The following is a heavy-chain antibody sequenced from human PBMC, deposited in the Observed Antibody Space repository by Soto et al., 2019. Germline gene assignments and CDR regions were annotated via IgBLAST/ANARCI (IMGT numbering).Heavy chain of an antibody. J-gene: IGHJ4*02. Sequence: GGSLRLSCAASGFTFDDYAMHWVRQAPGKGLEWVSGISWNSGSIGYAVSVKGRFTISRDNAKNSLYLQMNSLRAEDTALYYCAKDRGGSLTRVYFDYWGQGTLVTVSS. CDR1: GFTFDDYA. V-gene: IGHV3-9*01. CDR3: AKDRGGSLTRVYFDY. CDR2: ISWNSGSI. D-gene: IGHD3-16*01.